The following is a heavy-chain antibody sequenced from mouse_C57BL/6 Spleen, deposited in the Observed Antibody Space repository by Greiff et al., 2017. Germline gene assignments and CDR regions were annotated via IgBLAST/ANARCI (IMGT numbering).Heavy chain of an antibody. CDR1: GYTFTSYW. Sequence: QVQLQQPGAELVRPGSSVKLSCKASGYTFTSYWMHWVKQRPIQGLEWIGNIDPSDSETHYNQKFKDKATLTVDKSSSTAYMQLSSLTSEDSAVYYCERTGGYDEGPYFDHWGQGTTLTVSS. D-gene: IGHD2-2*01. CDR3: ERTGGYDEGPYFDH. CDR2: IDPSDSET. V-gene: IGHV1-52*01. J-gene: IGHJ2*01.